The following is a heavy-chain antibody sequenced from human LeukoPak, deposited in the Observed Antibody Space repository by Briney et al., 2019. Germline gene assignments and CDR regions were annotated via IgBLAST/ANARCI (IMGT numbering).Heavy chain of an antibody. CDR1: GVSISSSSYY. CDR3: ARPFGSSSYGMDV. J-gene: IGHJ6*02. V-gene: IGHV4-39*01. CDR2: IYYSGST. Sequence: PSETPSLTCTVSGVSISSSSYYWGWIRQPPGKGLEWIGSIYYSGSTYYNPSLKSRVTISVDTSKSQFSLKLSSVTAADTAVYYCARPFGSSSYGMDVWGQGTTVTVSS. D-gene: IGHD3-3*01.